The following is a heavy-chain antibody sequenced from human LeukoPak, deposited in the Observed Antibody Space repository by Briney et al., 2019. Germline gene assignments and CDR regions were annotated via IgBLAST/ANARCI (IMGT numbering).Heavy chain of an antibody. V-gene: IGHV3-11*05. J-gene: IGHJ3*02. Sequence: GGSLRLSCTASGFTFSGYEMNWVRQAPGKGLEWLSYISISSSYTNYADSVKGRFTISRDNAKNSLYLQMNSLRAEDTAVYYCARDRGVMTTDAFDIWGQGTMVTVSS. D-gene: IGHD3-10*01. CDR2: ISISSSYT. CDR3: ARDRGVMTTDAFDI. CDR1: GFTFSGYE.